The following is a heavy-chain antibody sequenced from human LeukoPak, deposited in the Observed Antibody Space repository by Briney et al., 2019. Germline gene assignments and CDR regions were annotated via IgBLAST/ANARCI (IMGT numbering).Heavy chain of an antibody. Sequence: SETLSLTCTVSGGSISSYYWSWIRQPPGKGLEWIGYIYYSGSTNYNPSLKSRVTISVDTSKNQFSLKLSSVTAADTAVYYCASHRGSSGWTPFDYWGQGTLDTASS. V-gene: IGHV4-59*08. D-gene: IGHD6-19*01. CDR3: ASHRGSSGWTPFDY. CDR2: IYYSGST. J-gene: IGHJ4*02. CDR1: GGSISSYY.